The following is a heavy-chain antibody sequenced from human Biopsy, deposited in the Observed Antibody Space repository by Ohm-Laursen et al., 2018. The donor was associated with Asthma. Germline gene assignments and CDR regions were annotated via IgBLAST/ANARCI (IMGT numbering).Heavy chain of an antibody. Sequence: LSLTCTVYGGYLTGHYWNWIRQPPGKGLEWIGEIDQSGYTNYNPSLKSRVTISADTSKNQFHLNLSSVTAADTAVYFCARAAITGIRGWFDPWGQGAQVTVSS. CDR2: IDQSGYT. CDR3: ARAAITGIRGWFDP. CDR1: GGYLTGHY. V-gene: IGHV4-34*01. J-gene: IGHJ5*02. D-gene: IGHD1-20*01.